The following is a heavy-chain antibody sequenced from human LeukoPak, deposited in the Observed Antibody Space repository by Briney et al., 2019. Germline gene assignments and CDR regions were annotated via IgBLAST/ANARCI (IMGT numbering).Heavy chain of an antibody. CDR3: ARGMPGYSFDY. CDR1: GGSFSGYY. J-gene: IGHJ4*02. Sequence: PSETLSLTCAVYGGSFSGYYWSWIRQPPGKGLEWIGEINHSGSTNYNPSLKSRVTISVDKSKNQFSLKLSSVTAADTAVYYCARGMPGYSFDYWGQGTLVTVSS. D-gene: IGHD5-24*01. V-gene: IGHV4-34*01. CDR2: INHSGST.